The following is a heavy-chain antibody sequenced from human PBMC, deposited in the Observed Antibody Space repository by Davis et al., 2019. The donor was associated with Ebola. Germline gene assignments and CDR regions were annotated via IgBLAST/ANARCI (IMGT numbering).Heavy chain of an antibody. Sequence: GESLKISCAASDSTFSSYTMNWVRPAPGKGLERVANIKQDGSEKYYVDSVKGRFTISRDNAKNSLYLQMNSLRAEDTAVYYCARAIAGSGSYLDYYYYYGMDVWGQGTTVTVSS. D-gene: IGHD1-26*01. CDR2: IKQDGSEK. CDR3: ARAIAGSGSYLDYYYYYGMDV. CDR1: DSTFSSYT. V-gene: IGHV3-7*03. J-gene: IGHJ6*02.